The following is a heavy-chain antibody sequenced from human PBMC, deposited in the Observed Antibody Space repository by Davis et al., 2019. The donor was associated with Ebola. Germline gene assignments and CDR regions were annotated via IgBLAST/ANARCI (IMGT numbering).Heavy chain of an antibody. V-gene: IGHV4-59*13. CDR2: VYSSGGT. D-gene: IGHD2-15*01. Sequence: SETLSLTCTVSGGSISSYYWSWIRQPPGKGLEWIGYVYSSGGTEYTPSLRSRVTMSVDTSKSQFSLKLSAVTAADTAVYYCARTDRFCSGGSCYSGDDFDYWGQGTLVTVSS. J-gene: IGHJ4*02. CDR1: GGSISSYY. CDR3: ARTDRFCSGGSCYSGDDFDY.